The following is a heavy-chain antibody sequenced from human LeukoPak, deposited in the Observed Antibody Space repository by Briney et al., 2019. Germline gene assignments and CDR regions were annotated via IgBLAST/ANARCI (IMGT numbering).Heavy chain of an antibody. V-gene: IGHV4-39*01. CDR2: IYYSGST. J-gene: IGHJ5*02. CDR1: GDSISSSSYY. CDR3: ARNSSDCSSTSCYHSPPYTSSAKRYNWFDP. D-gene: IGHD2-2*01. Sequence: PSETLSLTCTVSGDSISSSSYYWGWIRQPPGKGLESIGSIYYSGSTVYNPSLKSRVTISVDTSKNQFSLLLSSVTAADTAVYYCARNSSDCSSTSCYHSPPYTSSAKRYNWFDPWGHGTLVTVSS.